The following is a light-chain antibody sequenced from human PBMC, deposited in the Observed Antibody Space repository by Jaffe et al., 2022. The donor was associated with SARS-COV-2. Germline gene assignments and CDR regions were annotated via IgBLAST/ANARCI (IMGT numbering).Light chain of an antibody. J-gene: IGKJ4*01. V-gene: IGKV4-1*01. CDR2: WAS. CDR1: QSVLYSSNNKNY. CDR3: QQYSTTLPLT. Sequence: DIVMTQSPDSLAVSLGERATINCKSSQSVLYSSNNKNYLAWYQQKPGQPPKLLIYWASIRESGVPDRFSGSGSGTDFTLTISSLQAEDVAVYYCQQYSTTLPLTFGGGTKVEI.